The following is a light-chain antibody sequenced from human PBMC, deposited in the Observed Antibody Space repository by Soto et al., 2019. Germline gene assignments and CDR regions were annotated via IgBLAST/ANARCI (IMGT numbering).Light chain of an antibody. CDR2: DDS. CDR1: SGNIADNY. CDR3: QSYDSNFYVV. Sequence: NFMLTQPHSVSESPGKTVTISCTRSSGNIADNYVQWCQQRPGSSPTTVIYDDSQRPSRVPHRFSGSIDSSSNSASLTISVLETEDEADDYCQSYDSNFYVVFGGGTKLTVL. V-gene: IGLV6-57*01. J-gene: IGLJ2*01.